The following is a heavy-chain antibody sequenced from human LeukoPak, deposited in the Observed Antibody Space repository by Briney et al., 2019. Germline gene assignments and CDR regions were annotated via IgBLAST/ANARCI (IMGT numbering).Heavy chain of an antibody. CDR1: GFTSSSYN. CDR2: ISSSSSYI. J-gene: IGHJ4*02. V-gene: IGHV3-21*01. Sequence: GGSLRLSCAASGFTSSSYNMNWVRQAPGKGLEWVSFISSSSSYIYYTDSVKGRFTISRDNAKNSRYLQMNSLRAEDKAVYYCARGDLMNRLFWGQGTLVTVSS. CDR3: ARGDLMNRLF.